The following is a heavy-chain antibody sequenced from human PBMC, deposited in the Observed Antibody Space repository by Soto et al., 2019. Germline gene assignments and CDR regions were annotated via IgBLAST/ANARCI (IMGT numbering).Heavy chain of an antibody. D-gene: IGHD2-15*01. J-gene: IGHJ6*02. CDR2: INAGNGNT. CDR3: AGEYCSGGWCPLYYGMDV. V-gene: IGHV1-3*01. CDR1: GYTFTSYA. Sequence: ASVKVSCKASGYTFTSYAMHWVRQAPGQRLEWMGWINAGNGNTKYSQKFQGRVTITRDTSASTAYMELSSLRSEDTAVYYCAGEYCSGGWCPLYYGMDVWGQGTTVTFSS.